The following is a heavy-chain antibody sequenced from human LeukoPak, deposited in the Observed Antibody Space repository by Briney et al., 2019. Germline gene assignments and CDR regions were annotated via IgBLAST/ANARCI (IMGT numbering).Heavy chain of an antibody. D-gene: IGHD2-2*01. V-gene: IGHV3-30*03. CDR1: GFSFSYYG. Sequence: PGGSLRLSCAASGFSFSYYGMHWVRQAPGKGLEWVAVISHDGSNKYHGSSVRGRFTISRDNSKNMLYLQMNSLRVEDTAVYYCARDGLIPAANEVPDYYYYGMDVWGQGTTVTVSS. CDR2: ISHDGSNK. CDR3: ARDGLIPAANEVPDYYYYGMDV. J-gene: IGHJ6*02.